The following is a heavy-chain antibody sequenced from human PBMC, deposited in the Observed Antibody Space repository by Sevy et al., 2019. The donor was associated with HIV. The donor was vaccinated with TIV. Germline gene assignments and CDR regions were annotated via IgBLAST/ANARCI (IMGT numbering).Heavy chain of an antibody. Sequence: GGSLRLSCAASGFSISSHYMSWVRQAPGKGLEWVSVIYIGGSTYFANSVKGRFSLSRDNSKNTLYLELNSLTTEDTAVYYCARSLYNWNDGDVFDLWGHGTVVTVSS. CDR1: GFSISSHY. V-gene: IGHV3-66*02. CDR2: IYIGGST. J-gene: IGHJ3*01. D-gene: IGHD1-1*01. CDR3: ARSLYNWNDGDVFDL.